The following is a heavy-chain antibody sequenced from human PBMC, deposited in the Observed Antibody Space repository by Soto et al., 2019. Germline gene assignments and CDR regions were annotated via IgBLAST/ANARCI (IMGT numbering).Heavy chain of an antibody. CDR1: GFIFSSYG. Sequence: QVQLVESGGGVVQPGRSLRLSCAASGFIFSSYGMHWVRQAPGKGLEWVAVIWYDGSNKYYADSVKGRFTISRDNSKNTLYLQMNSLRAEDTAVYYCARGWGGSYPNWFDPWGQGTLVTVSS. J-gene: IGHJ5*02. CDR3: ARGWGGSYPNWFDP. V-gene: IGHV3-33*01. CDR2: IWYDGSNK. D-gene: IGHD1-26*01.